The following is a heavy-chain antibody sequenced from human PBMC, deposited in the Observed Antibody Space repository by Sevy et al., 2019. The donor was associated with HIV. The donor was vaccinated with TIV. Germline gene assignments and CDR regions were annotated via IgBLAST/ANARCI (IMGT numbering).Heavy chain of an antibody. CDR1: GFTFSSYA. V-gene: IGHV3-23*01. Sequence: GGCLRLSCAASGFTFSSYAMSWVRQAPGKGLEWVSAISGSGGSTYYADSVKGRFTISRDNSKNTLYLKMNSLRADDTAVYYCAKDPESRYYYDSSVIYYFDYWGQGTLVTVSS. J-gene: IGHJ4*02. CDR3: AKDPESRYYYDSSVIYYFDY. D-gene: IGHD3-22*01. CDR2: ISGSGGST.